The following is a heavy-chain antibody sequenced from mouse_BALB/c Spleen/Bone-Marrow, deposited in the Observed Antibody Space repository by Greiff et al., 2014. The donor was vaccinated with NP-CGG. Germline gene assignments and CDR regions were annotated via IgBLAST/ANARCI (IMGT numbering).Heavy chain of an antibody. Sequence: VKLMESGAELAKPGASVKMSCKASGYTFTNYWMHWVKQRPGQGLEWIGYINPSTGYTEYNQKFKDKATLTADKSSSTAYMQLSSLTSEDSAVYYCAGIYYYGRDYWGQGTTLTVSS. CDR2: INPSTGYT. CDR1: GYTFTNYW. J-gene: IGHJ2*01. V-gene: IGHV1-7*01. CDR3: AGIYYYGRDY. D-gene: IGHD1-1*01.